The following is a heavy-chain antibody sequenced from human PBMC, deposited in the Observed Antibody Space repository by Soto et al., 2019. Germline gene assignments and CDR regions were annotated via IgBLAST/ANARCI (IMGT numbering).Heavy chain of an antibody. CDR1: GFTFSSYS. V-gene: IGHV3-48*02. CDR2: ISSSSSTI. Sequence: EVQLVESGGGLVQPGGSLRLSCAASGFTFSSYSMNWVRQAPGKGLEWVSYISSSSSTIYYADSVKGRFSISRDNAKNSLYLQMNSLRDEDTAVYYCARDLRPEGIMITFGGVIVDYWGQGTLVTVSS. D-gene: IGHD3-16*02. J-gene: IGHJ4*02. CDR3: ARDLRPEGIMITFGGVIVDY.